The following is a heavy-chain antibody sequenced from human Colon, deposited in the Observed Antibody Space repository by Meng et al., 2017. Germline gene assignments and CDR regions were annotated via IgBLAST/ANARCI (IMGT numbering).Heavy chain of an antibody. V-gene: IGHV4-34*01. CDR1: GGSFSGYS. D-gene: IGHD6-19*01. CDR3: ARSVRLGVAGKSSAY. CDR2: INHTGNT. J-gene: IGHJ4*02. Sequence: QVRQQQGGAGLLKPSETLSLTCAVYGGSFSGYSWSWIRQPPGKGLEWIGEINHTGNTSYNPSLKSRLTISVDTSKNQFSLNLSSVTAADTALYYCARSVRLGVAGKSSAYWGQGTLVTVSS.